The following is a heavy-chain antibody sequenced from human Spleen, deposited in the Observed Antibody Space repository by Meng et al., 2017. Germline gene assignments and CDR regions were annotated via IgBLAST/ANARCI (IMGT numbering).Heavy chain of an antibody. D-gene: IGHD5-24*01. CDR2: LYDDGST. J-gene: IGHJ4*02. V-gene: IGHV3-53*02. Sequence: VKVGETGGGLIQPGGSLRLSCAASGFAVSSNFMSWVRQAPGKGLEWVSVLYDDGSTYYADSEKGRFTISRDNSKNTLFLQMNSLRVEDTAVYYCARRHYNYYDDCWGQGALVTVSS. CDR1: GFAVSSNF. CDR3: ARRHYNYYDDC.